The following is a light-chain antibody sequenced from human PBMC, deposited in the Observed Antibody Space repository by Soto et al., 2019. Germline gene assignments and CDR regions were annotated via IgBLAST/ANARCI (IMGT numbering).Light chain of an antibody. CDR2: FGN. CDR1: GSSIGTNT. J-gene: IGLJ2*01. CDR3: PAWDGSLNNVL. V-gene: IGLV1-44*01. Sequence: QSVLTQPPSASGTPGQRVTISCSGSGSSIGTNTVNWYRQLPGTAPKLLIYFGNQRPSGVPDRFSASKSGTSASLAISGLQSEDETEYYCPAWDGSLNNVLFGGGTKLTVL.